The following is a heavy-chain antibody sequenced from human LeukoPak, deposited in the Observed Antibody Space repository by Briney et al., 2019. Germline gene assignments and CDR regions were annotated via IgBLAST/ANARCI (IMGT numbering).Heavy chain of an antibody. CDR1: GYTFTSYY. D-gene: IGHD3-22*01. J-gene: IGHJ4*02. CDR2: INPSGGST. CDR3: AREPPEDYYDSRKAFDY. Sequence: ASVTVSCTASGYTFTSYYMHWVRQAPGQGLEWMGIINPSGGSTSYAQKFQGRVTMTRDTSTSTVYMELSSLRSEDTAVYYCAREPPEDYYDSRKAFDYWGQGTLVTVSS. V-gene: IGHV1-46*01.